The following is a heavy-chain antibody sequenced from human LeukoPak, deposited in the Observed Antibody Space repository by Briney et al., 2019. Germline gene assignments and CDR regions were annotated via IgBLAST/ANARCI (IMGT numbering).Heavy chain of an antibody. CDR2: IVVGSGNT. V-gene: IGHV1-58*01. CDR1: GFTFTSSA. D-gene: IGHD2-2*01. Sequence: ASVKVSCKASGFTFTSSAVQRVRQARGQRLEWIGWIVVGSGNTNYAQKFQERVTITRDMSTSTAYMELSSLRSEDTAVYYCAAAGVVPAAIYFDLWGRGTLVTVSS. CDR3: AAAGVVPAAIYFDL. J-gene: IGHJ2*01.